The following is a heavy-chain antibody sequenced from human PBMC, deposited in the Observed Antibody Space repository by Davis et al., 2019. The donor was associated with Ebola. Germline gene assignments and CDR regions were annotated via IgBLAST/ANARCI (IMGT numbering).Heavy chain of an antibody. D-gene: IGHD6-19*01. V-gene: IGHV3-9*01. Sequence: SLKISCAASGFTFDDYAMHWVRQAPGKGLEWVSGISWNSGSIGYADSVKGRFTISRDNAKNSLYLQMNSLRAEDTALYYCAKDFTSSGWLLFDYWGQGTLVTVSS. J-gene: IGHJ4*02. CDR3: AKDFTSSGWLLFDY. CDR2: ISWNSGSI. CDR1: GFTFDDYA.